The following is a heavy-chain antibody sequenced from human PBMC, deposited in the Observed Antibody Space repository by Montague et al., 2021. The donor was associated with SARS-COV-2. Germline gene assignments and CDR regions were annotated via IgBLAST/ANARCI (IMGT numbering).Heavy chain of an antibody. Sequence: SETLSLTCAVYGGSFSDYYWSWIRQPPGKGPEWIGEINHRGTSKYNPSLKSRVSISLDTSKNQFSLYLSSATAADTAVYYCARGRQHFNMIVVVMTGGEYYFDYWGQGTLVTVSS. CDR1: GGSFSDYY. J-gene: IGHJ4*02. CDR3: ARGRQHFNMIVVVMTGGEYYFDY. V-gene: IGHV4-34*01. CDR2: INHRGTS. D-gene: IGHD3-22*01.